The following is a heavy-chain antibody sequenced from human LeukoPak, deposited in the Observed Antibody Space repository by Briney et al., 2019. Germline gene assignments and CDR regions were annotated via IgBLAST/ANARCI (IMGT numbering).Heavy chain of an antibody. J-gene: IGHJ4*02. Sequence: GESLKISCKGSGFTLTSHWIGWVRQMPEKGLEWMGFIYPGDSATTYSPSFQGQVTISADKSISTAYLQWRSLKASDTAIYYCARHSTYDNGGYYYGYWGQGTLVTVSS. CDR2: IYPGDSAT. CDR1: GFTLTSHW. D-gene: IGHD3-22*01. CDR3: ARHSTYDNGGYYYGY. V-gene: IGHV5-51*01.